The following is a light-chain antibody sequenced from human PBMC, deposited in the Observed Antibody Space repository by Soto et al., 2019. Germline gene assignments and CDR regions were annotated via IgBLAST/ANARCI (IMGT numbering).Light chain of an antibody. Sequence: VMTQAPPTLPLSPGDRATLSCRASQSVSRNLAWYQQEPGQAPRLLTYGASTRATGIQARFSGSGSGTDFTITISSLQSEDFAVYYCQQYKNWPPITFGQGTRLEIK. CDR2: GAS. CDR3: QQYKNWPPIT. V-gene: IGKV3-15*01. J-gene: IGKJ5*01. CDR1: QSVSRN.